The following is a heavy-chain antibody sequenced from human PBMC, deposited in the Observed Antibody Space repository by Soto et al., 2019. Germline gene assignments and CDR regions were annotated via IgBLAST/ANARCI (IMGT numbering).Heavy chain of an antibody. Sequence: QVQLVQSGAEVKKPGSSVKVSCKASGGTFSSYTISWVRQAPGQGLEWMGRIIPILGIANYAQKFQCSVTITADKSTSTAYMELSSLRSEDTAVYYCARGGGGYSEVWGQGTLVTVSS. CDR1: GGTFSSYT. J-gene: IGHJ4*02. V-gene: IGHV1-69*02. D-gene: IGHD5-18*01. CDR2: IIPILGIA. CDR3: ARGGGGYSEV.